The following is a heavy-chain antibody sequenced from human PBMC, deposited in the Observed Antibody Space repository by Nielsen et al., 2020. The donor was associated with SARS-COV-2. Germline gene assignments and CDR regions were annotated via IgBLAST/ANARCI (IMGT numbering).Heavy chain of an antibody. CDR3: ARGVDSGSQVGFDP. CDR1: GGSISSYY. V-gene: IGHV4-59*01. Sequence: GSLRLSCTVSGGSISSYYWSWIRQPPGKGLEWIGYIYYSGSTNYNPSLKSRVTISVDTSKNQFSLKLSSVTAADTAVYYCARGVDSGSQVGFDPWGQGTLVTVSS. CDR2: IYYSGST. J-gene: IGHJ5*02. D-gene: IGHD1-26*01.